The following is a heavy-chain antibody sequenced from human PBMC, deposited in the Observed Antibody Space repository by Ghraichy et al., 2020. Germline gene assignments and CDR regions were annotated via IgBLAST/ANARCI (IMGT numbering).Heavy chain of an antibody. CDR2: IKEDGSEE. J-gene: IGHJ1*01. V-gene: IGHV3-7*03. CDR1: GFTFRAYW. Sequence: GGSLRLSCAASGFTFRAYWMNWVRQAPGKGLEWVANIKEDGSEENYLDSVKGRFTISRDNAKNSLYLQMNNLKPEDTAVYYCARAAVVVPAAKFESFRYWGLGTLVTVSS. CDR3: ARAAVVVPAAKFESFRY. D-gene: IGHD2-2*01.